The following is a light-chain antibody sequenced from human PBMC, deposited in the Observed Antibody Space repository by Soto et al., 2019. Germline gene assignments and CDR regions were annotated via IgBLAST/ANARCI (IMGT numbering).Light chain of an antibody. J-gene: IGKJ4*01. CDR3: QQYYDDLRT. Sequence: DIQMTQSPSSLSASVGDRVSITCQASHDINYYLNWYQQKPGTAPKLLIYDASNLQAGVTPSFSGGRSATSFVLIIRNLQPEDIATYYCQQYYDDLRTFGGGTKVEI. V-gene: IGKV1-33*01. CDR2: DAS. CDR1: HDINYY.